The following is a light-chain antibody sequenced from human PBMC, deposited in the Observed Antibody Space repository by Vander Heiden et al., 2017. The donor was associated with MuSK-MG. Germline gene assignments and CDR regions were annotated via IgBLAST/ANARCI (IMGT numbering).Light chain of an antibody. Sequence: DTVMTQSPLPLPVTPGEPASISCRSSQSLLHSDGYNYLDWYLQKPGQAPQILIYSGSNRAFGVPDRFSGSASGTDFTLKISRVQAEDVGVYYCMQALQSPYTFGQGTKLEMK. V-gene: IGKV2-28*01. CDR2: SGS. CDR1: QSLLHSDGYNY. CDR3: MQALQSPYT. J-gene: IGKJ2*01.